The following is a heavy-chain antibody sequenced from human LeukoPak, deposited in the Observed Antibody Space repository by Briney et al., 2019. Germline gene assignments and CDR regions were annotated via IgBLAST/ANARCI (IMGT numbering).Heavy chain of an antibody. CDR2: IKHDGSEK. J-gene: IGHJ4*02. V-gene: IGHV3-7*05. CDR3: ASRANVRFPYYLDY. CDR1: GFTFSNFW. D-gene: IGHD1-1*01. Sequence: GGSLRLSCAASGFTFSNFWMTWVRQAPGKGLEWVANIKHDGSEKYYVDSVKGRFTISRDDAKSSLYLQMNSLRAEDTALYYCASRANVRFPYYLDYRGQGTLVTVSS.